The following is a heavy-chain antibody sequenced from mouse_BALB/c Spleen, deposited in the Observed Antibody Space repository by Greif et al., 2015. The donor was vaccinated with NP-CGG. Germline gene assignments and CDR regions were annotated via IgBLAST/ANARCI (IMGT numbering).Heavy chain of an antibody. CDR2: ISSGGGST. V-gene: IGHV5-12-1*01. D-gene: IGHD2-3*01. CDR1: GFAFSSYD. CDR3: ARQRHYDGYSLFDY. J-gene: IGHJ2*01. Sequence: EVQLQQSGGGLVKPGGSLKLSCAASGFAFSSYDMSWVRQTPEKRLEWVAYISSGGGSTYYPDTVKGRFTISRDNAKNTLCLQMSSLKSEDTAMYYGARQRHYDGYSLFDYWGQGTTLTVSS.